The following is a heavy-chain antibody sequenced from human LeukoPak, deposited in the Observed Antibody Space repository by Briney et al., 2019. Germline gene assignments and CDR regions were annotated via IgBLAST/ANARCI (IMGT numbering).Heavy chain of an antibody. D-gene: IGHD3-22*01. V-gene: IGHV3-53*01. CDR3: ARAPDYYDDNGYYLEGYYYYGMDV. CDR1: GFTFSTYS. Sequence: GGSLRLSCATSGFTFSTYSMNWVRQAPGKGLEWVSVLYSGGSTYYADSVKGRFTISRDNSKNTLYLQMNSLRAEDSAVYYCARAPDYYDDNGYYLEGYYYYGMDVWGQGTTVTVSS. CDR2: LYSGGST. J-gene: IGHJ6*02.